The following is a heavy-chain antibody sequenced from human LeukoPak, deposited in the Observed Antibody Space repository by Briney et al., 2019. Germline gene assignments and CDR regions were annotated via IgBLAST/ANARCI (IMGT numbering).Heavy chain of an antibody. CDR1: GGSISNYY. V-gene: IGHV4-59*01. CDR2: IYYSGSTNYNA. D-gene: IGHD1-1*01. CDR3: ARGGVNWTFDY. Sequence: SETLSLTCTVSGGSISNYYWSWIRQPPGKGLEWIGYIYYSGSTNYNANYNPSLISRVTISVDTSKNQFSLKLSSVTAADTAVYYCARGGVNWTFDYWGQGTLVTVSS. J-gene: IGHJ4*02.